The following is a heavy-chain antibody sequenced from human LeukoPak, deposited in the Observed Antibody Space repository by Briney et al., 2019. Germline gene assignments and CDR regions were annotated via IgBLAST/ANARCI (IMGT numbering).Heavy chain of an antibody. Sequence: ASVKVSCKASGYTFTSYAMHWVRQATGQRLEWMGWINAGNGNTKYSQKFQGRVTITRDTSASTAYMELSSLRSEDTAVYYCARDSGSYSRRGAFDIWGQGTMVTVSS. CDR1: GYTFTSYA. D-gene: IGHD1-26*01. J-gene: IGHJ3*02. CDR3: ARDSGSYSRRGAFDI. CDR2: INAGNGNT. V-gene: IGHV1-3*01.